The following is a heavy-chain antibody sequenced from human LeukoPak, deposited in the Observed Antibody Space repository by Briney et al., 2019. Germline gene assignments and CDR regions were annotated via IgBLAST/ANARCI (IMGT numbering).Heavy chain of an antibody. J-gene: IGHJ4*02. Sequence: GGSLRLSCAASGFTFSSYSMNWVRQAPGKGLEWVSSIISSSSYIYYADSVTGRFTISRDNAKNSLYLQMNSLRAEDTAVYYCATLTLFSTFQEYYFDYWGEGTLVTVSP. CDR1: GFTFSSYS. D-gene: IGHD2-21*01. CDR3: ATLTLFSTFQEYYFDY. V-gene: IGHV3-21*01. CDR2: IISSSSYI.